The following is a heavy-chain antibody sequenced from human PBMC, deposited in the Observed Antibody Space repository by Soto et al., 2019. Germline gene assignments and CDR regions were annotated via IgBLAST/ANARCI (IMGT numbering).Heavy chain of an antibody. V-gene: IGHV3-30*18. J-gene: IGHJ4*02. Sequence: QVQLVESGGGVVQPGRSLRLSCAASGFTFSSYGMHWVRQAPGKGLEWVAVISYDGSNKYYADSVKGRFTISGDNSKNMLYLQMNSLRAEDTAVDYCAKDRVMGFGDSEALDYWGQGTLVTVSS. D-gene: IGHD3-10*01. CDR2: ISYDGSNK. CDR1: GFTFSSYG. CDR3: AKDRVMGFGDSEALDY.